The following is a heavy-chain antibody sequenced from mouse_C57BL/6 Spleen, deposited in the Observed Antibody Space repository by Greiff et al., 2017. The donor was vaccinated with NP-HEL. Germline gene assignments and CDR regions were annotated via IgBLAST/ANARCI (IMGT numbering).Heavy chain of an antibody. CDR3: ARDGTYGSSWYFDV. CDR1: GYAFSSYW. CDR2: IYPGDGDT. J-gene: IGHJ1*03. D-gene: IGHD1-1*01. Sequence: VKLMESGAELVKPGASVKISCKASGYAFSSYWMNWVKQRPGKGLEWIGQIYPGDGDTNYNGKFKGKATLTADKSSSTAYMQLSSLTSEDSAVYFCARDGTYGSSWYFDVWGTGTTVTVSS. V-gene: IGHV1-80*01.